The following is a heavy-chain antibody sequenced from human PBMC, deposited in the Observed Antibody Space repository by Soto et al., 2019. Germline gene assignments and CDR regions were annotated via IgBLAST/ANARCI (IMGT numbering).Heavy chain of an antibody. J-gene: IGHJ4*02. V-gene: IGHV3-30-3*01. CDR1: GFTFSYYN. Sequence: QVQLVESGGGVVQPGKSLKLSCAASGFTFSYYNLHWVRQAPGMGLEWVAVISYDGTIKYYADSVKGRFTISRDNSKNTLYLQMSSLRVEDTAVYYCARDFAARRDAYNSRGDYWGRGTLVTVSS. D-gene: IGHD3-10*01. CDR2: ISYDGTIK. CDR3: ARDFAARRDAYNSRGDY.